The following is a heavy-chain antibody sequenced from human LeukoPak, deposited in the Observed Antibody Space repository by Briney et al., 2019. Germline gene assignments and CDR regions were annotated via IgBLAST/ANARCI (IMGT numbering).Heavy chain of an antibody. V-gene: IGHV3-23*01. CDR1: GFTFSSYA. D-gene: IGHD7-27*01. CDR2: ISGSGGST. CDR3: AKEEGLGITMDV. J-gene: IGHJ6*03. Sequence: PGGSLRLSCAASGFTFSSYAMSWVHQAPGKGLEGVSAISGSGGSTYYADSVKGRFTISRDNSKNTLYLQMNSLRAEDTAVYYCAKEEGLGITMDVWGKGTTVTVSS.